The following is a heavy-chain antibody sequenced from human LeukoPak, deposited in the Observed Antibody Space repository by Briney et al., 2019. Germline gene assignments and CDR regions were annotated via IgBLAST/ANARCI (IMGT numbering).Heavy chain of an antibody. J-gene: IGHJ3*02. V-gene: IGHV1-18*01. CDR2: ISAYNGNT. D-gene: IGHD6-19*01. Sequence: ASVKVSCRASGYTFTSYGISWVRQVPGQGLEWMGWISAYNGNTNYAQKLQGRVTMTTDTSTSTAHMELRSLRSDDTAVYYCARHPGWLGAFDIWGQGTMVTVSS. CDR1: GYTFTSYG. CDR3: ARHPGWLGAFDI.